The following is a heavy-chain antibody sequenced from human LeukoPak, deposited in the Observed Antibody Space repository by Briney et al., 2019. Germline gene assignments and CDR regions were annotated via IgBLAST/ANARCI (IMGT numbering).Heavy chain of an antibody. CDR2: ISSSSSYI. V-gene: IGHV3-21*01. CDR3: ARGGGYDYSGAFDI. J-gene: IGHJ3*02. CDR1: GFTFSSYS. D-gene: IGHD5-12*01. Sequence: GGSLRLSCAASGFTFSSYSMNWVRQAPGKGLEWVSSISSSSSYIHYADSVKGRFTISRDNAKNSLYLQMNSLRAEDTAVYYCARGGGYDYSGAFDIWGQGTMVTVSS.